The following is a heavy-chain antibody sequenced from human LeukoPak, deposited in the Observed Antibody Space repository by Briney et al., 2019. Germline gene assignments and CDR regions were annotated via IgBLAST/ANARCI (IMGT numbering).Heavy chain of an antibody. CDR1: GGSFSGYY. D-gene: IGHD5-18*01. CDR3: ARGFGPVGSYGYPYYYGMDV. V-gene: IGHV4-34*01. Sequence: SETLSLTCAVYGGSFSGYYWSWIRQPPGKGLEWIGEINHSGSTNYNPSLKSRVTISVDTSKNQFSLKLSSVTAADTAVYYCARGFGPVGSYGYPYYYGMDVWGKGTTVTVSS. J-gene: IGHJ6*04. CDR2: INHSGST.